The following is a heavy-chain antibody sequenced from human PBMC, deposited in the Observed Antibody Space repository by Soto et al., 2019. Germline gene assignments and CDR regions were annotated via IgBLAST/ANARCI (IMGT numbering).Heavy chain of an antibody. CDR3: ANRGYSYGFVIY. V-gene: IGHV1-69*02. J-gene: IGHJ4*02. CDR2: IIPMLGIA. CDR1: GCTFSSYT. D-gene: IGHD5-18*01. Sequence: SVKLSCKASGCTFSSYTFSCVRQAPGQGLEWMGRIIPMLGIANYAQKFQGRVTITADKSTSTAYMELSSLRSEDTAVYYCANRGYSYGFVIYWGQGTLVTVSS.